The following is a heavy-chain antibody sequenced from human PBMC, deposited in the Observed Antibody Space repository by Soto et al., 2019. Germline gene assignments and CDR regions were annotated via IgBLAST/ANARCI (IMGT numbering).Heavy chain of an antibody. Sequence: EVQLLESGGGLVQPGGSLRLSCAASGFTFSSYAMSWVRQAPGKGLEWVSAISGRGGSTYYADSVKGRFTISRDNSKNTLYLQMNSLRAEDTAVYYCAKGGLYDSSGYYRDYYYGMDVWGQGTTVTVSS. CDR1: GFTFSSYA. CDR2: ISGRGGST. D-gene: IGHD3-22*01. J-gene: IGHJ6*02. V-gene: IGHV3-23*01. CDR3: AKGGLYDSSGYYRDYYYGMDV.